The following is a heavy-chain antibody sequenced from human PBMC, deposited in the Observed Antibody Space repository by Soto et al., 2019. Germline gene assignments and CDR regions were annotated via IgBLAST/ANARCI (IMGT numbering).Heavy chain of an antibody. J-gene: IGHJ5*02. CDR3: AREGVAYDFWSGPRGNWFDP. CDR2: IIPIFGTA. Sequence: SVKVSCKASGGTFSSYAISWVRQAPGQGLEWMGGIIPIFGTANYAQKFQGRVTITADESTSTAYMELSSLRSEDTAVYYCAREGVAYDFWSGPRGNWFDPWGKGTLVTVSS. V-gene: IGHV1-69*13. D-gene: IGHD3-3*01. CDR1: GGTFSSYA.